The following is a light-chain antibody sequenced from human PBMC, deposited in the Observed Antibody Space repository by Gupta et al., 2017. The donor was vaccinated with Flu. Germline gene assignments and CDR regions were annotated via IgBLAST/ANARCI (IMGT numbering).Light chain of an antibody. CDR3: QTWGTGIRVV. CDR2: LNSDGSH. Sequence: QLVLTQSPSAAASLGASVKLTCTLISGHSSYAIAWHQQQPEKGPGYLMKLNSDGSHSKGDGIPDRFSGSSSGAERYLTISSLQSEDEADYYCQTWGTGIRVVFGGGTKLTVL. J-gene: IGLJ2*01. V-gene: IGLV4-69*01. CDR1: SGHSSYA.